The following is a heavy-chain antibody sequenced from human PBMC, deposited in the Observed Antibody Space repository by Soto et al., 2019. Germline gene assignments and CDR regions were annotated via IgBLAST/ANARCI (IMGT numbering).Heavy chain of an antibody. Sequence: QVQLVQSGPEVKNPGASLKVSCKASGYTFTNYGITWVRQAPGQGLEWMGWITASNGNANYAREIQGRLTLTRDTSRNTASMELRSLRSDDTAVYYCARGASCSSTSCYDNFHYGLAVWGQGTTVIVSS. CDR1: GYTFTNYG. CDR3: ARGASCSSTSCYDNFHYGLAV. J-gene: IGHJ6*02. D-gene: IGHD2-2*01. CDR2: ITASNGNA. V-gene: IGHV1-18*01.